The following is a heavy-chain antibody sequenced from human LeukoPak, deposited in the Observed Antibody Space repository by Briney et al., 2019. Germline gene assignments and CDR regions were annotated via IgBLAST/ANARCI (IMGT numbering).Heavy chain of an antibody. Sequence: GESLKISCKGSGYSFTSYWIGWVRQMPGKGLEWMGIIYPGDSDTRYSPSFQGQVTISADKSISTAYLQWSSLKASDTAMYYCARLLGYCSGGSCYPNFDYWGQGTLVTVSS. J-gene: IGHJ4*02. V-gene: IGHV5-51*01. CDR1: GYSFTSYW. CDR3: ARLLGYCSGGSCYPNFDY. D-gene: IGHD2-15*01. CDR2: IYPGDSDT.